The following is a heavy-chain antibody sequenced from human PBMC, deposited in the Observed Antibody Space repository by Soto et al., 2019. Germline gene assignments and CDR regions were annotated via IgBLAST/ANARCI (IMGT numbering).Heavy chain of an antibody. V-gene: IGHV1-3*01. CDR1: GYAFISYA. D-gene: IGHD2-15*01. CDR2: INAGNGNT. CDR3: ARELQGLYYFDY. J-gene: IGHJ4*02. Sequence: ASVKVSCKASGYAFISYAIHWVRQAPGQRLEWMGWINAGNGNTKYSQKFQGRVTITRDTSASTAYMELTSLRSEDTAVYYCARELQGLYYFDYWGQGTLVTVSS.